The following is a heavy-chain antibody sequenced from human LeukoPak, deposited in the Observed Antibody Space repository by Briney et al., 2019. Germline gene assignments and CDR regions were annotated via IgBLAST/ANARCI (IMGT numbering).Heavy chain of an antibody. CDR3: VKSNSRYQPWTLDI. Sequence: SETLSLTCTVSGGSISSYYWSWIRQSPGKGLEWIGYIYYSGNTYYNPSLKSRVTISVDTSKNQFSLKLRSVTAADTAVYYCVKSNSRYQPWTLDIWGRGTMVTVSS. CDR2: IYYSGNT. J-gene: IGHJ3*02. V-gene: IGHV4-59*12. D-gene: IGHD2-2*01. CDR1: GGSISSYY.